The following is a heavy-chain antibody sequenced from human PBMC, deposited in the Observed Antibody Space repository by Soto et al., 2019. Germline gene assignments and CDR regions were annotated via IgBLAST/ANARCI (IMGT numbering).Heavy chain of an antibody. CDR2: IIPIFGTA. Sequence: SVKVSCKXSGGTFSSYAISWVRQAPGQGLEWMGGIIPIFGTANYAQKFQGRVTITADKSTSTAYMELSSLRSEDTAVYYCARESTVVMRPLGYYGMDVWGQGTTVTVSS. V-gene: IGHV1-69*06. D-gene: IGHD2-15*01. CDR3: ARESTVVMRPLGYYGMDV. CDR1: GGTFSSYA. J-gene: IGHJ6*02.